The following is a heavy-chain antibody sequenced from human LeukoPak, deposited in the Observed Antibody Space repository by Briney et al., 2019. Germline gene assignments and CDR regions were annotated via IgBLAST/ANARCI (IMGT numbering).Heavy chain of an antibody. CDR3: ASDSPYYGMDV. CDR2: INSDGSAT. J-gene: IGHJ6*02. Sequence: GGSLRLSCAASGLTISDNYMSWVRQVPGKGLLWVSRINSDGSATIYADSVRGRFTISRDNAKNTLYLQMSGLRVEDTAVYHCASDSPYYGMDVWGQGTTVTVSS. V-gene: IGHV3-74*01. CDR1: GLTISDNY.